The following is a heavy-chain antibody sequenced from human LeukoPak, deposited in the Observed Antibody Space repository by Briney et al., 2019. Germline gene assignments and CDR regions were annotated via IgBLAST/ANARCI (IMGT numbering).Heavy chain of an antibody. J-gene: IGHJ4*02. Sequence: PGGFLRLSCAASGITFGSYWMTWVRQAPGKGLECVANIKPDGSEKHYVDSVEGRFTISRDNAKNSLFLEMNSLRAEDTAVYYCARGRMAVAGSYEYWGQGTLVTVSS. D-gene: IGHD6-19*01. CDR1: GITFGSYW. CDR2: IKPDGSEK. V-gene: IGHV3-7*05. CDR3: ARGRMAVAGSYEY.